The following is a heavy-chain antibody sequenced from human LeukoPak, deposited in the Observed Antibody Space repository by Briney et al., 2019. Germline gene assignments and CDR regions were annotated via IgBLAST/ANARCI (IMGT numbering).Heavy chain of an antibody. V-gene: IGHV3-23*01. CDR2: ISGSGGST. CDR3: AKDQYCSGGSCYSDY. J-gene: IGHJ4*02. D-gene: IGHD2-15*01. Sequence: GGSLRLSCAASGFTFSSYAMSWVRQAPGKELEWVSAISGSGGSTYYADSVKGRFTISRDNSKNTLYLQMNSLRAEDTAVYYCAKDQYCSGGSCYSDYWGQGTLVTVSS. CDR1: GFTFSSYA.